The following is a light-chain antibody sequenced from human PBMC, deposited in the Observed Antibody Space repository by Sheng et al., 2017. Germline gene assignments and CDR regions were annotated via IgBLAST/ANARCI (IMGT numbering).Light chain of an antibody. CDR3: SSHTSSSTRV. V-gene: IGLV2-14*03. CDR2: GVS. Sequence: QSALTQPASVSGSPGQSITISCTGTSSDVGGYNYVSWYQQYPGKAPKLMIYGVSNRPSGVSHRFSGSKSGNTASLTISGLQTEDEADYYCSSHTSSSTRVFGTGTKVTVL. CDR1: SSDVGGYNY. J-gene: IGLJ1*01.